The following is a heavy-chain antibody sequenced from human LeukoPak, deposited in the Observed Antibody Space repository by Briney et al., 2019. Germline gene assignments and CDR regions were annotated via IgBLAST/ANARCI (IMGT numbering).Heavy chain of an antibody. D-gene: IGHD2-21*01. CDR1: GGSISSYY. V-gene: IGHV4-59*01. CDR3: ARDLGYCGGDCYSSWFDP. Sequence: SETLSLTCTVSGGSISSYYWSWIRQPPGKGLEWIGYIYYSGSTNYNPSLKSRVTISVDTSKNQFSLKLSSVTAADTAVYYCARDLGYCGGDCYSSWFDPWGQGTLVTVSS. J-gene: IGHJ5*02. CDR2: IYYSGST.